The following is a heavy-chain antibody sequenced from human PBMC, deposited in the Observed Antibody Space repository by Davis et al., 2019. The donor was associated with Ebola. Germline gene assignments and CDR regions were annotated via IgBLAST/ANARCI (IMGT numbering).Heavy chain of an antibody. CDR3: ARIGYDFWSGFDY. V-gene: IGHV1-46*01. Sequence: AASVKVSCKASGYTFTSYYMHWVRQAPGQGLEWMGIINPSGGSTSYAQKFQGRVTMTTDTSTSTAYMELRSLRSDDTAVYYCARIGYDFWSGFDYWGQGTLVTVSS. CDR2: INPSGGST. D-gene: IGHD3-3*01. CDR1: GYTFTSYY. J-gene: IGHJ4*02.